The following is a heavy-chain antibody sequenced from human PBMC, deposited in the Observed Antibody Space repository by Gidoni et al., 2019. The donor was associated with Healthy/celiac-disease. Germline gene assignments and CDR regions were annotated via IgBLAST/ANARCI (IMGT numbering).Heavy chain of an antibody. CDR2: IYPGDSDT. D-gene: IGHD3-3*01. J-gene: IGHJ4*02. CDR3: ARLDSLDLTPPINFDY. Sequence: EVQLVQSGAEVKKPGESLKISCKGSGYSFTSYWIGWVGQMPGKGLEWMGIIYPGDSDTRYSPSFQGQVTISADKSISTAYLQWSSLKASDTAMYYCARLDSLDLTPPINFDYWGQGTLVTVSS. V-gene: IGHV5-51*01. CDR1: GYSFTSYW.